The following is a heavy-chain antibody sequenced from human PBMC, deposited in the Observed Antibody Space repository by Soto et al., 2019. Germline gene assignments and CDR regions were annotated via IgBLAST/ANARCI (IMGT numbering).Heavy chain of an antibody. D-gene: IGHD3-10*01. V-gene: IGHV3-30*18. CDR1: GYNFRSYA. CDR2: ISYDGSNE. CDR3: AKDRAVRRVSPMDS. J-gene: IGHJ4*02. Sequence: PGGSLRLSCVGSGYNFRSYAMHWVRQGPGKGLQWVAVISYDGSNEYYAESVKGRFTISRDNSKSTLYLQMDSLRLEDTALYYCAKDRAVRRVSPMDSWGQGTLVTVSS.